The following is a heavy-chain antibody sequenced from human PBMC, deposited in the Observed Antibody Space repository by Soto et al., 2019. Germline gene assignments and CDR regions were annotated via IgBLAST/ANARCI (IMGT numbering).Heavy chain of an antibody. V-gene: IGHV4-31*03. CDR2: ISYRGTP. D-gene: IGHD6-13*01. J-gene: IGHJ5*02. CDR3: ARVSATGTRWFDP. Sequence: QVQLQESGPGLVKPSQNLSLTCTVSGGSFSSGAYYWSWVRRHPGMGLEWIGYISYRGTPYYNPSLKSRLTISVAASKNQFSLRLSSVTAADTAVDYCARVSATGTRWFDPWGQGPLVTVSS. CDR1: GGSFSSGAYY.